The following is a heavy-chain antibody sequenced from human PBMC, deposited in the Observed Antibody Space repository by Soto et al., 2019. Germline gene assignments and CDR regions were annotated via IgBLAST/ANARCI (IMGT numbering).Heavy chain of an antibody. CDR3: ARSEIGMTTVTSFDY. V-gene: IGHV4-30-4*01. D-gene: IGHD4-17*01. CDR1: GGSISSGDYY. J-gene: IGHJ4*02. Sequence: SETLSLTCTVSGGSISSGDYYWSWIRQPPGKGLEWIGYIYYSGSTYYNPSLKSRVTISVDTSKNQFSLKLSSVTAADTAVYYCARSEIGMTTVTSFDYWGQGTLVTVSS. CDR2: IYYSGST.